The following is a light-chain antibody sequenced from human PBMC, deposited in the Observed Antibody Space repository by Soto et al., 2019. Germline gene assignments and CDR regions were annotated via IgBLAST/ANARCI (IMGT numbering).Light chain of an antibody. Sequence: DIQLTQSPSFLSASVGDRVTITCRASQGLSSYLAWYQQKPGMAPKLLIYSTSTLQSGVPARFSGSASGTEFTHTISSLQPEDFATYYCQQLNSYPITFGPGTKVDI. CDR1: QGLSSY. CDR2: STS. J-gene: IGKJ3*01. CDR3: QQLNSYPIT. V-gene: IGKV1-9*01.